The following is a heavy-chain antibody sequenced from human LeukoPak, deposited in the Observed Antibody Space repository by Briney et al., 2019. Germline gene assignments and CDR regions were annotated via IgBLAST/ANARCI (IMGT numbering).Heavy chain of an antibody. J-gene: IGHJ4*02. CDR1: GGSISSYY. V-gene: IGHV4-59*08. CDR2: IYYSGST. CDR3: ARGGYSYAFDY. Sequence: SETLSLTCTVSGGSISSYYWSWIRQPAGKGLEWIGYIYYSGSTNYNPSLKSRVTISVDTSKNQFSLKLSSVTAADTAVYYCARGGYSYAFDYRGQGTLVTVSS. D-gene: IGHD5-18*01.